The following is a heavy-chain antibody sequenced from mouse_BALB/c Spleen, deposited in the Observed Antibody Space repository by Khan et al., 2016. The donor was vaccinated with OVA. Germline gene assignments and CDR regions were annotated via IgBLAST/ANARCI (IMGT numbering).Heavy chain of an antibody. CDR3: TRHVSTSWFAY. D-gene: IGHD1-1*01. V-gene: IGHV1S135*01. J-gene: IGHJ3*01. Sequence: IQLVQSGPELMKPGASVKISCKASGYSFSTYYIHWVTRSHGKTLEWIGSIDPFNGGATYNQKFKDTATLTVDKSSSTAYMHLASLTSQDSAVYYCTRHVSTSWFAYWGQGTLVTVSA. CDR1: GYSFSTYY. CDR2: IDPFNGGA.